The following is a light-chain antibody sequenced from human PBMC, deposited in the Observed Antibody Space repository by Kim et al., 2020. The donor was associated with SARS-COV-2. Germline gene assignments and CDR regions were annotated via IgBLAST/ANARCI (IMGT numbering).Light chain of an antibody. V-gene: IGLV3-1*01. J-gene: IGLJ2*01. Sequence: SMSQEQTASITCYGDKLGDKYACWYQQKPGQYHVLVIYQDSKRPSGIPELFSGSNSGNTATLTISGTQAMDEADYYCQAWDSSTVVFGGGTKLTVL. CDR2: QDS. CDR3: QAWDSSTVV. CDR1: KLGDKY.